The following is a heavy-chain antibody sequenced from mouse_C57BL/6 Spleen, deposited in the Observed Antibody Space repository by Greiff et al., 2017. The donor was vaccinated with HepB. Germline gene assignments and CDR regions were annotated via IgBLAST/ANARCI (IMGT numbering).Heavy chain of an antibody. CDR3: AGDYYARDY. V-gene: IGHV1-22*01. CDR1: GYTFTDYN. J-gene: IGHJ4*01. Sequence: VQLQQSGPELVKPGASVKMSCKASGYTFTDYNMHLVKQSNGKSLEWIGYINPNNGGTSYNQKFKGKATLTVNKSSSTAYMERRSLTSEDSAVYYCAGDYYARDYWGQGTSVTVSS. CDR2: INPNNGGT.